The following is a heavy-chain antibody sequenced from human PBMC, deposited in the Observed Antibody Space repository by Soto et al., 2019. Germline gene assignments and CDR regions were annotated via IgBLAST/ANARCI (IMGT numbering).Heavy chain of an antibody. CDR1: GYTFTSYD. V-gene: IGHV1-8*01. CDR3: ARGLDMITFGGVIVNVNWFDP. D-gene: IGHD3-16*02. CDR2: MNPNSGNT. J-gene: IGHJ5*02. Sequence: ASVKVSCKASGYTFTSYDINWVRQATGQGLEWMGWMNPNSGNTGYAQKFQGRVTMTRNTSISTAYMELSSLRSEDTAVYYCARGLDMITFGGVIVNVNWFDPWGQGTLVTVS.